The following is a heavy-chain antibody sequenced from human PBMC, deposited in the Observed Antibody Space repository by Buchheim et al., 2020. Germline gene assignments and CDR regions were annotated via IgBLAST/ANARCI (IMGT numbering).Heavy chain of an antibody. CDR1: GFTFSSYG. Sequence: QVQLVESGGGVVQPGRSLRLSCAASGFTFSSYGMHWVRQAPGKGLEWVAVISYDGSNKYYADSVKGRFTISRDNSKNPLYLQMNSLRAGDTAVYYCAKDGALEVVVPAAIGRGYYYYGMDVWGQGTT. CDR3: AKDGALEVVVPAAIGRGYYYYGMDV. CDR2: ISYDGSNK. V-gene: IGHV3-30*18. D-gene: IGHD2-2*02. J-gene: IGHJ6*02.